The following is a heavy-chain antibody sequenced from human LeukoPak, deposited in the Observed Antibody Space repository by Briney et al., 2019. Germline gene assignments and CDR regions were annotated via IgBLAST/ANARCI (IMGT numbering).Heavy chain of an antibody. CDR1: GFTFSSYG. CDR3: AKDHGYSSGCSDY. CDR2: IRYDGSNK. J-gene: IGHJ4*02. V-gene: IGHV3-30*02. D-gene: IGHD6-19*01. Sequence: GGSLRLSCAASGFTFSSYGMHWVRQAPGKGLGWVAFIRYDGSNKYYADSVKGRFTISRDNSKNTLYLQMNSLRAEDTAVYCCAKDHGYSSGCSDYWGQGTLVTVSS.